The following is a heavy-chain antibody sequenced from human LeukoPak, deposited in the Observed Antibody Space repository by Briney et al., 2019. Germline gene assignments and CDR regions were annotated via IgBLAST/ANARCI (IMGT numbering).Heavy chain of an antibody. CDR3: ARGAVEDTPMGYFDY. D-gene: IGHD2-2*01. CDR1: GYTFTGYY. Sequence: ASVKVSCKASGYTFTGYYMHWVRQAPGQGLEWMGRINPNSGGTNYAQKFQGRVTMTRDTSISTAYMELSRLRSDDTAVYYCARGAVEDTPMGYFDYWGQGTLVTVSS. J-gene: IGHJ4*02. CDR2: INPNSGGT. V-gene: IGHV1-2*06.